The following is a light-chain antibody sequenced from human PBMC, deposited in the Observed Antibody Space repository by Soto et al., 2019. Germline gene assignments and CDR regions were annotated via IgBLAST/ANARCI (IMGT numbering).Light chain of an antibody. CDR1: TSNIVNNY. CDR3: LSRDSSLNVAV. V-gene: IGLV1-51*01. Sequence: QSALKQPRSVTAAPGQKVTIHCSGITSNIVNNYVSWYLQLPGTAPNLLIYDNNKRPSGIPDRFSGSKSGTSATLGITGLQTGDEADYYCLSRDSSLNVAVFGTGTKSPS. CDR2: DNN. J-gene: IGLJ1*01.